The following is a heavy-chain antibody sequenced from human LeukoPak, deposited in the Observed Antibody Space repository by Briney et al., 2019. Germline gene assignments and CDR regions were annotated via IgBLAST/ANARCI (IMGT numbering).Heavy chain of an antibody. D-gene: IGHD3-16*01. J-gene: IGHJ4*02. Sequence: PGGSLRLSCAASRFTFKNYGMHWVRQAPGKGLEWVAVIYYDGSKKYYADSVKGRFTISRDNSKNTVHLEMSSLRVEDTAVYHCARSLGETTFDYWGQGTLVTVS. CDR1: RFTFKNYG. CDR3: ARSLGETTFDY. CDR2: IYYDGSKK. V-gene: IGHV3-33*01.